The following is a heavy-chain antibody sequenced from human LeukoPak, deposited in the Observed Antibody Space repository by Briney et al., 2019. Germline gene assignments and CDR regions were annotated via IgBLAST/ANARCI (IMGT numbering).Heavy chain of an antibody. CDR1: GFTFSSYG. CDR3: AREKASDY. V-gene: IGHV3-21*01. CDR2: ISSSSSYI. Sequence: RAGGSLRLSCAASGFTFSSYGMHWVRQAPGKGLEWVSSISSSSSYIYYADSVKGRFTISRDNAKNSLYLQMNSLRAEDTAVYYCAREKASDYWGQGTLVTVSS. J-gene: IGHJ4*02.